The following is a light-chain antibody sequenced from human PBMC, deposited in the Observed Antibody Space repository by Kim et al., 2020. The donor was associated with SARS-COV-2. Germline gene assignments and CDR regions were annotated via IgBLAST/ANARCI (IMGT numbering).Light chain of an antibody. J-gene: IGKJ4*01. CDR1: QSVSSN. CDR3: QQYNSRPLT. V-gene: IGKV3-15*01. CDR2: GSS. Sequence: VSPGEGATLSCRASQSVSSNLAWYQQKPGQAPRLLIYGSSSRATGVPARFSGSGSGTEFTLTISSLQSGDFALYYCQQYNSRPLTFGGGTRVEIK.